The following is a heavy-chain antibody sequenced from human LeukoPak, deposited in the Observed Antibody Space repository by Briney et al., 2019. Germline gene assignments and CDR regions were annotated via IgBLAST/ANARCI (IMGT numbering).Heavy chain of an antibody. Sequence: GGSLRLSCAASGFTFDDYAMHWVRQAPGKGLEWVSGISWNSGSIGYADSVKGRFTISRDNAKNSLYLQMNSLRAEDTALYYCVKALRGYSYGIFDYWGQGTLVTVSS. D-gene: IGHD5-18*01. CDR3: VKALRGYSYGIFDY. CDR1: GFTFDDYA. V-gene: IGHV3-9*01. J-gene: IGHJ4*02. CDR2: ISWNSGSI.